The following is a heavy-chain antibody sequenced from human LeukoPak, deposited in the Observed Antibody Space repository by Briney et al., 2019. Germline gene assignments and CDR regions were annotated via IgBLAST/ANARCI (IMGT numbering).Heavy chain of an antibody. CDR2: IIPIFGTA. CDR3: ARAVGGYDSYFDY. Sequence: GASVKVSCKASGGTFSSYAISWVRQAPGQGLEWMGGIIPIFGTANYAQKFQGRVTITADESTSTAYMELSSLRPEDTAVYYCARAVGGYDSYFDYWGQGTLVTVSS. J-gene: IGHJ4*02. D-gene: IGHD5-12*01. V-gene: IGHV1-69*13. CDR1: GGTFSSYA.